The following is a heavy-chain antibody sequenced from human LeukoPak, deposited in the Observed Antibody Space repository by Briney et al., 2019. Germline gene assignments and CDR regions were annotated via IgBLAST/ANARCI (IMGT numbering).Heavy chain of an antibody. V-gene: IGHV4-4*09. CDR1: GASIRSYY. CDR3: ARHPLLGSYWYFDL. J-gene: IGHJ2*01. D-gene: IGHD1-26*01. CDR2: IYSSGSS. Sequence: PSETLSLTCTVSGASIRSYYWSWIRQPPGKGLEWIGYIYSSGSSNSNPSLRSRVTISLDTSKNQFSLKLNSVTAADTAVYYCARHPLLGSYWYFDLWGRGTLVTVYS.